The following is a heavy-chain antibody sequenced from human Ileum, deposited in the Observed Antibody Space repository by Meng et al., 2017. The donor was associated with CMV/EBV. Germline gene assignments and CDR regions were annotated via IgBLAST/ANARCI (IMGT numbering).Heavy chain of an antibody. CDR2: IDTNTGNP. D-gene: IGHD6-13*01. CDR3: TRGAGAHSSKFDF. V-gene: IGHV7-4-1*02. Sequence: QVQLVQSGSELKEPGASVKVSCKTSGYDFITYGINWVREAPGQRLEWMEWIDTNTGNPTYAQDFTGRFVFSLDTSVSTAYLQISSLRAEDTAVYYCTRGAGAHSSKFDFWGRGTLVTVSS. J-gene: IGHJ4*02. CDR1: GYDFITYG.